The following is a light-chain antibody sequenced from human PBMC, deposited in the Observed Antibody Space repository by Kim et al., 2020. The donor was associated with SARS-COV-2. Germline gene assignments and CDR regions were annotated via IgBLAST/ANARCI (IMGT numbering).Light chain of an antibody. CDR2: EGS. J-gene: IGLJ3*02. V-gene: IGLV2-23*01. Sequence: SALTQPASVSGSPGQSITISCTGTSRDVGSYNLVSWYQQHPGKAPKLLLYEGSERPSGVSNRFSGSKSGNTASLTISGLQAEDEADYYCCSYAGSGTWVFGGGTQLTV. CDR1: SRDVGSYNL. CDR3: CSYAGSGTWV.